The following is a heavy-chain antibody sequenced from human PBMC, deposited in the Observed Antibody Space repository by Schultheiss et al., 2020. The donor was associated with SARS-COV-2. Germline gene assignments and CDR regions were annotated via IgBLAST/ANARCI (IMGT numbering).Heavy chain of an antibody. V-gene: IGHV5-51*01. CDR3: ARHFQAGRAFDI. D-gene: IGHD3-10*01. CDR1: GYSFTSYW. J-gene: IGHJ3*02. CDR2: IYPGDSDT. Sequence: GGSLRLSCKGSGYSFTSYWIGWVRRMPGKGLEWMGIIYPGDSDTRYSPSFQGQVTISADKSISTAYLQWSSLKASDTAMYYCARHFQAGRAFDIWGQGTMVTVSS.